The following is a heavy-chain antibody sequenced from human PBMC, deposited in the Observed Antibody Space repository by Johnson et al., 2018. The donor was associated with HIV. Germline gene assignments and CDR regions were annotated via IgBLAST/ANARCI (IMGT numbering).Heavy chain of an antibody. J-gene: IGHJ3*02. CDR1: GLTLSNAW. CDR2: IKRSVDGGTT. D-gene: IGHD5-12*01. V-gene: IGHV3-15*01. CDR3: TSTIDVVPTGRSYDAFDI. Sequence: EVQLVESGGGLVTPGGSLRLSCVASGLTLSNAWMTWVRQAPGKGLEWVGHIKRSVDGGTTDYTAPVKGRFIISRDASKNTLYLQMNSLTTDDTAVFYCTSTIDVVPTGRSYDAFDIWGQGTMVTVSS.